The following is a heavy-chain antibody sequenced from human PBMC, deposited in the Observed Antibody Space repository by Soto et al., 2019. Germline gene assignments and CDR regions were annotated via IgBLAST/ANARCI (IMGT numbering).Heavy chain of an antibody. CDR3: ARERTIIAAAGIHYYYGMDV. D-gene: IGHD6-13*01. Sequence: GGSLRLSCAASGFTFSSYDMHWVRQATGKGLEWVSAIGTAGDTYYPGSVKGRFNISRENAKNSLYLQMNSLRAGDTAVYYCARERTIIAAAGIHYYYGMDVWGQGTTVTVSS. CDR2: IGTAGDT. J-gene: IGHJ6*02. CDR1: GFTFSSYD. V-gene: IGHV3-13*01.